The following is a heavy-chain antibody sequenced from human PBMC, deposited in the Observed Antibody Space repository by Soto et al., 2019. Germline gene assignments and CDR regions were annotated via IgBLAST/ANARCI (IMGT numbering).Heavy chain of an antibody. CDR3: ARDFWSGRFDY. CDR2: IYYSGST. Sequence: SETLRLTWSVSGGSISNYYWSWIRQPPGKGLEWIGYIYYSGSTNYNPSLKSRVTISVDTSKNQFSLKLSSVTAADTAVYYCARDFWSGRFDYWGQGTLVTVSS. CDR1: GGSISNYY. J-gene: IGHJ4*02. V-gene: IGHV4-59*01. D-gene: IGHD3-3*01.